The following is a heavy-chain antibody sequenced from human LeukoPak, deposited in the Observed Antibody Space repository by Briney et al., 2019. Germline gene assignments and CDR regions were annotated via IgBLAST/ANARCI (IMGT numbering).Heavy chain of an antibody. V-gene: IGHV3-23*01. CDR1: GFTFSSYG. D-gene: IGHD3-10*01. CDR3: AKATMVRGVISLFDY. J-gene: IGHJ4*02. Sequence: GRSLRLSCAASGFTFSSYGMHWVRQAPGKGLEWVSGISVSGDNTYYADSAKGRFTISRDNSRDTLYLQMNSLRAEDTAVYYCAKATMVRGVISLFDYWGQGTLVTVSS. CDR2: ISVSGDNT.